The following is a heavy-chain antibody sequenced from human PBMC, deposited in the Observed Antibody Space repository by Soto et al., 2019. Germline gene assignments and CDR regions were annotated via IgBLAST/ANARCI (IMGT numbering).Heavy chain of an antibody. D-gene: IGHD6-6*01. V-gene: IGHV4-59*01. CDR1: GGSISSYY. CDR3: ARARLAAPPRGFDP. Sequence: QVQLQESGPGLVKPSETLSLTCTVSGGSISSYYWSWIRQPPGKGLEWIGYIYYSGSTNYNPSLKSRVTISVDTSKNQFSLKLSSVTAADTALYYCARARLAAPPRGFDPWGQGTLVTVSS. J-gene: IGHJ5*02. CDR2: IYYSGST.